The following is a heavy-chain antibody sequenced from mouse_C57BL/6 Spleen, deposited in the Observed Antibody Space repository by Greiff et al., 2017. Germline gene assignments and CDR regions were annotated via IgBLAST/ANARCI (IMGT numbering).Heavy chain of an antibody. D-gene: IGHD1-1*01. CDR1: GFTFSSYG. J-gene: IGHJ4*01. V-gene: IGHV5-6*01. CDR3: ARHGSSYRDYAMDY. CDR2: ISSGGSYT. Sequence: EVMLVESGGDLVKPGGSLKLSCAASGFTFSSYGMSWVRQTPDKRLEWVATISSGGSYTYYPDSVKGRFTISRDNAKNTLYLQMSSLKSEDTAMYYCARHGSSYRDYAMDYWGQGTSVTVSS.